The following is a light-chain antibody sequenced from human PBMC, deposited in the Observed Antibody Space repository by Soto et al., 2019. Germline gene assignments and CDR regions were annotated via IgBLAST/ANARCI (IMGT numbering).Light chain of an antibody. CDR2: GAS. CDR1: QSVSSY. J-gene: IGKJ1*01. CDR3: QQYNSYST. V-gene: IGKV3-15*01. Sequence: IVLTQSPATLSLSHGERATLSCRASQSVSSYLAWYQQKPGQAPRLLIYGASTRATGIPDRFSGSGSGTEFTLTISSLQPDDFATYYCQQYNSYSTFGQGTKVDIK.